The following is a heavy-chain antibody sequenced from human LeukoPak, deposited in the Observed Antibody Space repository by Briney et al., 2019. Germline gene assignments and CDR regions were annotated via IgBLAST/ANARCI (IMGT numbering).Heavy chain of an antibody. CDR2: IYSGGST. CDR1: GFTVSSNY. V-gene: IGHV3-53*01. D-gene: IGHD3-22*01. CDR3: AREEYDSSGYYFDY. J-gene: IGHJ4*02. Sequence: GGSLRLSCAASGFTVSSNYMSWVRQAPGKGLEWVSVIYSGGSTYYADSVKGRSTISRDNSKNTLYLQMNSLRAEDTAVYYCAREEYDSSGYYFDYWGQGTLVTVSS.